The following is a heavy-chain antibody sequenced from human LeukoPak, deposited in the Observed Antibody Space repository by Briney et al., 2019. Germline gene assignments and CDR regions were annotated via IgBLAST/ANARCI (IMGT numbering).Heavy chain of an antibody. J-gene: IGHJ6*03. CDR1: GFTFSSYE. V-gene: IGHV3-48*03. D-gene: IGHD6-13*01. Sequence: GGSLRLSCAASGFTFSSYEMNWVRQAPGKGLEWVSYISSSGSTIYYADSVKGRFTISRDNAKNSLYLQMNSLKTEDTAVYYCTRLVTQLEYYYYMDVWGKGTTVTVSS. CDR3: TRLVTQLEYYYYMDV. CDR2: ISSSGSTI.